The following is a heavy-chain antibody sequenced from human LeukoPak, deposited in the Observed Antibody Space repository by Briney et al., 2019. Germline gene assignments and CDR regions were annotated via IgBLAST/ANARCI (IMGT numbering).Heavy chain of an antibody. CDR1: GYTFTGYY. CDR2: INPNSGGT. V-gene: IGHV1-2*02. Sequence: ASVKVSCKASGYTFTGYYMHWVRQAPGQGLEWMGWINPNSGGTNYAQKFQGRVTMTRDTSISTAYMELSRLRSDDTAVYYCAREAEYCSSTSCYSGGFDYWGQGTLVTVSS. D-gene: IGHD2-2*01. CDR3: AREAEYCSSTSCYSGGFDY. J-gene: IGHJ4*02.